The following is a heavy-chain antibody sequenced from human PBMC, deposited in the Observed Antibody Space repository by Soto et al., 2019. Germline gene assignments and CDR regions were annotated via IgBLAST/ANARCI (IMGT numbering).Heavy chain of an antibody. V-gene: IGHV1-18*01. Sequence: GASVKVSCKASGYTFTSYGISWVRQAPGQGLEWMGWISAYNGNTNYAQKLQGRVTMTTDTSTSTAYMELRSLRSDDTAVYYCARDKWADGSGSYYNANVYYYYYGMEVWGQGTTVTVSS. D-gene: IGHD3-10*01. J-gene: IGHJ6*02. CDR3: ARDKWADGSGSYYNANVYYYYYGMEV. CDR1: GYTFTSYG. CDR2: ISAYNGNT.